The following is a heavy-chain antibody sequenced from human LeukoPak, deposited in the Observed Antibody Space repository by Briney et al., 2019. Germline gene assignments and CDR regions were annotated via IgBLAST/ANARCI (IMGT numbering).Heavy chain of an antibody. CDR2: INHSGST. J-gene: IGHJ6*03. D-gene: IGHD2-15*01. CDR1: GGSFSGYY. Sequence: SETLSLTCAVYGGSFSGYYWSWIRQPPGKGLEWIGEINHSGSTNYNPSLKSRVTMSVDTSKNQFSPKLSSVTAADTAVYYCARGVSTAGRKWWGDYYYYMDVWGKGTTVTISS. CDR3: ARGVSTAGRKWWGDYYYYMDV. V-gene: IGHV4-34*01.